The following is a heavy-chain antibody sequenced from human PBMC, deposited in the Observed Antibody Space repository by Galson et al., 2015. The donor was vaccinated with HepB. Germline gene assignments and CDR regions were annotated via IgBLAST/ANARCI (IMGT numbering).Heavy chain of an antibody. CDR2: INPNSGGT. V-gene: IGHV1-2*06. D-gene: IGHD3-10*01. J-gene: IGHJ4*02. CDR1: GYTFTGYY. CDR3: ARDLGTVYGSGSYYLDY. Sequence: SVKVSCKASGYTFTGYYMHWVRQAPGQGLEWVGRINPNSGGTIHAQKFQGRVTMTSDTSISTAYMELSRLRSDDTAVFYCARDLGTVYGSGSYYLDYWGQGTLVTVSS.